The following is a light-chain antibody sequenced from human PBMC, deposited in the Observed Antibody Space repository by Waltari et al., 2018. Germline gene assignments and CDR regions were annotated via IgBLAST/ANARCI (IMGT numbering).Light chain of an antibody. V-gene: IGLV3-21*03. CDR3: QVWDAIDEPVL. CDR1: NIGRKS. Sequence: SYVLTQAPSVSVAPGKTAKISCGGNNIGRKSVHWYQQKPGQAPLLVVFDDRARPSRLPERFSGSTSGNAATRTIRRAEAGDEAAYYRQVWDAIDEPVLFGGGTKLTV. CDR2: DDR. J-gene: IGLJ2*01.